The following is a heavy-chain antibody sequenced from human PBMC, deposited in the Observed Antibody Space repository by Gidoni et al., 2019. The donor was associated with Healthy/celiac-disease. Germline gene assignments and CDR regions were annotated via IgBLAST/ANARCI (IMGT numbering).Heavy chain of an antibody. V-gene: IGHV3-33*01. J-gene: IGHJ6*02. Sequence: QVQLVESGGGVVQPGRSLRLSCAASGFTFSSYGMHWVRQAPGKGLEWVAVIWYDGSNKYYADSVKGRFTISRDNSKNTLYLQMNSLRAEDTAVYYCARDGVKVPYYYGMDVWGQGTTVTVSS. CDR2: IWYDGSNK. CDR1: GFTFSSYG. CDR3: ARDGVKVPYYYGMDV. D-gene: IGHD3-16*01.